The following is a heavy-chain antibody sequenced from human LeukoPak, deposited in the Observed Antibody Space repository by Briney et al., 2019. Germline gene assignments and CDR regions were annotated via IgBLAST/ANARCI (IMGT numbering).Heavy chain of an antibody. CDR1: GGTFSSYA. D-gene: IGHD3-16*02. CDR3: ARDLMITFGGVIVSRHYFDY. Sequence: ASVKVSCKASGGTFSSYAISWVRQAPGQGLEWMGGIIPIFGTANYAQKFQGRVTITADESTSTAYMELSSLRPEDTAVYYCARDLMITFGGVIVSRHYFDYWGQGTLVTVSS. CDR2: IIPIFGTA. V-gene: IGHV1-69*13. J-gene: IGHJ4*02.